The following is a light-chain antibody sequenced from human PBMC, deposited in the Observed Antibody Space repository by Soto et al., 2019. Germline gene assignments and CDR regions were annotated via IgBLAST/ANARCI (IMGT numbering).Light chain of an antibody. CDR3: AAYASTSLRI. CDR1: SNDVGAYKY. CDR2: EVS. Sequence: QSALTQPASVSGSPGQSITISCTGTSNDVGAYKYVSWYQQHPGKAPKVMIYEVSNRPSGVSNRFSGSKSGNTAALTISGLQAEDEADYYCAAYASTSLRIFGTGTKLTVL. J-gene: IGLJ1*01. V-gene: IGLV2-14*01.